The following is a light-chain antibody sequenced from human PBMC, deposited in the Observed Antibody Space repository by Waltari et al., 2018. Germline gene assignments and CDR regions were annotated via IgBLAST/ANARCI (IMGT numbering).Light chain of an antibody. CDR3: QQLHTYPIT. V-gene: IGKV1-9*01. Sequence: DLQLTQSPSFLSASVGDRVTITCRARQGINSYLAWYQQNPGKAPKLLIYAASTLQSGVPSRFSGSESGTEFTLTISSLQPEDFATYYCQQLHTYPITFGQGTLLEIK. CDR2: AAS. J-gene: IGKJ5*01. CDR1: QGINSY.